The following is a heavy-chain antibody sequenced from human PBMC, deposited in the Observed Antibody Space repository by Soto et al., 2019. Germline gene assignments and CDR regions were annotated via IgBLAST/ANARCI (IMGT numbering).Heavy chain of an antibody. J-gene: IGHJ4*02. CDR1: GFSLSTSGVG. Sequence: QITLKESGPPLVKPTQTLTLTCTFSGFSLSTSGVGVGWIRQPPGKALERLALIYWDDDKRYSPSLKSRRTITKDTSKNQVVLTMTNMDPVDTATHYCAHYRIYGDYMYYFDYWGQGTLVTVSS. D-gene: IGHD4-17*01. CDR2: IYWDDDK. CDR3: AHYRIYGDYMYYFDY. V-gene: IGHV2-5*02.